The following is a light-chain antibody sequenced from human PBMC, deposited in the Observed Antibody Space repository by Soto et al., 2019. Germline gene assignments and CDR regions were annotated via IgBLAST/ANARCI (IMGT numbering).Light chain of an antibody. CDR3: SSYTSSSTSVV. J-gene: IGLJ2*01. CDR2: EVS. CDR1: GSDVGGYNY. V-gene: IGLV2-14*01. Sequence: QSVLTQPASVSGSPGQAITISCTGTGSDVGGYNYVSWYQQHPGKAPKLLIYEVSNRPSGVSNRFSGSKSGNTASLTISGLQAEDEADYYCSSYTSSSTSVVFGGGTKLTVL.